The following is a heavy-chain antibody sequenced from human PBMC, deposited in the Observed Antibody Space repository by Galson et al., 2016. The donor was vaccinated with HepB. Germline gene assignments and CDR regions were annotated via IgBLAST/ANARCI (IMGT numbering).Heavy chain of an antibody. D-gene: IGHD3-16*01. CDR2: LYSSGNT. J-gene: IGHJ4*02. V-gene: IGHV4-39*01. CDR1: GGSISDGSYY. CDR3: ARRRGEGNFDS. Sequence: SETLSLTCSVSGGSISDGSYYRGWIRQPPGKGLEWIGILYSSGNTYYNPSLKSRVTIFADTSKNQFSLKMSSVTASDTALYYCARRRGEGNFDSWGQGILVTISS.